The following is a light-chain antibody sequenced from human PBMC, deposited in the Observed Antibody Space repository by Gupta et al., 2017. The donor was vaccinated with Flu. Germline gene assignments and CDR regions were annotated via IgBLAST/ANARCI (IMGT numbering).Light chain of an antibody. Sequence: PATLSVSPGERATLSCRASQSLNSNLAWYQQKPGQAPRLLIYGASTRATGIPARFSGSGSGTEFTLTISSLQSEDFAVYYCQQYNDWPLTFGQGTELEIK. V-gene: IGKV3-15*01. J-gene: IGKJ2*01. CDR3: QQYNDWPLT. CDR1: QSLNSN. CDR2: GAS.